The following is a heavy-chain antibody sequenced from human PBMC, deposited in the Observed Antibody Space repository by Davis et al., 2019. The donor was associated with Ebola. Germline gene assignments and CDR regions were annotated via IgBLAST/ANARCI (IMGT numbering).Heavy chain of an antibody. CDR3: ARGMKYCSGGSCYSGGWFDP. V-gene: IGHV4-34*01. CDR1: GGSFSGYY. Sequence: SETLSPTCAVHGGSFSGYYWSWIRQPSGKGLEWIGEINHSGSTNYNPSLKSRVTISVDTSKNQFSLKLSSVTAADTAVYYCARGMKYCSGGSCYSGGWFDPWGQGTLVTVSS. CDR2: INHSGST. D-gene: IGHD2-15*01. J-gene: IGHJ5*02.